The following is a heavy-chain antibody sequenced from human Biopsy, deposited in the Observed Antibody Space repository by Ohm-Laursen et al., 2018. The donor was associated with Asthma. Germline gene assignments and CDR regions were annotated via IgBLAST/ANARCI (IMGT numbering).Heavy chain of an antibody. J-gene: IGHJ4*02. D-gene: IGHD6-19*01. Sequence: SLRLSCAAPGFTFSDYYMSWIRQAPGKGLEWISYINGKSNSIEYADSVKGRFTISRDNAKISLYLQMNSLRAEETAVYYCARDSYSSGLYDDFESWGQGTLVTVSS. CDR3: ARDSYSSGLYDDFES. CDR1: GFTFSDYY. CDR2: INGKSNSI. V-gene: IGHV3-11*01.